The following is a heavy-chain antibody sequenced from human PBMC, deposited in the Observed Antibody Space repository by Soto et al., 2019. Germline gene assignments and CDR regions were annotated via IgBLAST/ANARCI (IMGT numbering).Heavy chain of an antibody. CDR3: AKAKNDYDWDNRPPFDY. D-gene: IGHD3-9*01. CDR2: ISANDVGT. CDR1: GFTLRNYA. J-gene: IGHJ4*02. V-gene: IGHV3-23*01. Sequence: PGGSLRLSCDASGFTLRNYAMTWIRQAPGKGLEWVSLISANDVGTYYAESVKTRFTLSTDQSRNTVYLQMDSLRADDTAIYYCAKAKNDYDWDNRPPFDYWGQGTFVTVSS.